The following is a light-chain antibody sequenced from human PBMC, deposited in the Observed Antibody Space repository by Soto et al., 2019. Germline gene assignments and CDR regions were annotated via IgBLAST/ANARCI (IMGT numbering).Light chain of an antibody. CDR3: CSYAGRSTYV. Sequence: QSVLTQPRSVSGSPGQSVTIFCTGTSSDVGGYDYVSWYQQHPDKAPKLLIFDVTERPSGIPDRFSGSKSGDTASLTISGLQHEDEADYYCCSYAGRSTYVFGTGTKLTVL. CDR1: SSDVGGYDY. V-gene: IGLV2-11*01. J-gene: IGLJ1*01. CDR2: DVT.